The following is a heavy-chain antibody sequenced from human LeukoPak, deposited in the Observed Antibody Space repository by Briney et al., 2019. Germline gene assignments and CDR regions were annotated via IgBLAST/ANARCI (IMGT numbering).Heavy chain of an antibody. Sequence: PGGSLRLSCAASGFTFSSYSMNWVRQAPGKGLEWVSSISSSSSYIYYADSVKGRFTISRDNAKNSLYLQMNSLRAEDTAVYYCARSKDGPNYMDVWGKGTTVTVSS. V-gene: IGHV3-21*01. CDR1: GFTFSSYS. D-gene: IGHD2-15*01. CDR3: ARSKDGPNYMDV. CDR2: ISSSSSYI. J-gene: IGHJ6*03.